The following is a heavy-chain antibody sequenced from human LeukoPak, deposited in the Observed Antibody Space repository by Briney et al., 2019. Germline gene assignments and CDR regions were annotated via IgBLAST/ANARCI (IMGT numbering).Heavy chain of an antibody. Sequence: PGGSLRLSCTTSGFIFSSYWMSWVRQAPGKGLEWVANIRPDGSEKYYVDSVKGRFTISRDNAKNSLYLQMNRLRAEDTAVYYCARDHAGSGDYFDYWGQGTLVTVSS. J-gene: IGHJ4*02. CDR1: GFIFSSYW. V-gene: IGHV3-7*01. D-gene: IGHD3-10*01. CDR3: ARDHAGSGDYFDY. CDR2: IRPDGSEK.